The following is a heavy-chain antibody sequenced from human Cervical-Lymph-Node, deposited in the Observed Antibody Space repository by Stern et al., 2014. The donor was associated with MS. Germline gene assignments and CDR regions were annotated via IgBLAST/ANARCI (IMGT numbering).Heavy chain of an antibody. CDR3: ARWSVACDY. V-gene: IGHV5-51*03. J-gene: IGHJ4*02. CDR1: GYNFINYW. D-gene: IGHD2-21*01. CDR2: IYPGDSDI. Sequence: EVQLVQSGAELKEPGESLKISCKTSGYNFINYWIAWVRQAPGKCLEWIGIIYPGDSDIRYSPSFQGHVTMSVDKSKTTAYLQWKSLKASDTAVYYCARWSVACDYWGQGALITVSS.